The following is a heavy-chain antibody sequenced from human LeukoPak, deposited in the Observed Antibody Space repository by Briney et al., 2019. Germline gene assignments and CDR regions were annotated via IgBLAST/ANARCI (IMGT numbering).Heavy chain of an antibody. J-gene: IGHJ4*02. CDR2: IYTSGST. Sequence: SETLSLTCTVSSGSISSGSYYWSWIRQPAGKGLEWIGRIYTSGSTNYNPSLKSRVTISVDTSKNQFSLKLSSVTAADTAVYYCARAGGSGSYYNLELDYWGQGTLVTVSS. CDR1: SGSISSGSYY. V-gene: IGHV4-61*02. CDR3: ARAGGSGSYYNLELDY. D-gene: IGHD3-10*01.